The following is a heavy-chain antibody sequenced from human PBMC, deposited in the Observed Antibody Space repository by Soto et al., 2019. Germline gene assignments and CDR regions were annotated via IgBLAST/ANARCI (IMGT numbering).Heavy chain of an antibody. CDR2: ITTDKGKT. D-gene: IGHD3-10*01. J-gene: IGHJ1*01. CDR3: ARALWDYYGSEYFQH. Sequence: ASVKVSCKTSGYTFTSFGISWVRQAPGQGLEWMGWITTDKGKTNYAQKFQGRVTMTTDTSTSTAYMELRSLRSDDTAVYYCARALWDYYGSEYFQHWGQGTLVTVSS. V-gene: IGHV1-18*01. CDR1: GYTFTSFG.